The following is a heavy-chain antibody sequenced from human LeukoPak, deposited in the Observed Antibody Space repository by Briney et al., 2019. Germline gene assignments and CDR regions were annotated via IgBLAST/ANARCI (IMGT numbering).Heavy chain of an antibody. CDR2: INPNSGAT. Sequence: GESLKISCKGSGYSFTSYWIGWVRQAPGQGLEWMGWINPNSGATNYAQKFQGRVTMTRDTSISTAYMILSSLTSDDTAVFYCARGTGEGYSYGRYFFDYWGQGTLVTVSS. V-gene: IGHV1-2*02. J-gene: IGHJ4*02. D-gene: IGHD5-18*01. CDR3: ARGTGEGYSYGRYFFDY. CDR1: GYSFTSYW.